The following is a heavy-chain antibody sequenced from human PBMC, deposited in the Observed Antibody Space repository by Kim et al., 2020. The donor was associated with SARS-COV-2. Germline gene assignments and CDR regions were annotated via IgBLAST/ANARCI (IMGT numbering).Heavy chain of an antibody. J-gene: IGHJ6*03. CDR3: ARGGAVVPHWDYYYMDV. D-gene: IGHD2-15*01. V-gene: IGHV1-8*01. CDR1: GYTFTSYD. CDR2: MNPNSGNT. Sequence: ASVKVSCKASGYTFTSYDINWVRQATGQGLEWMGWMNPNSGNTGYAQKFQGRVTMTRNTSISTAYMELSSLRSEDTAVYYCARGGAVVPHWDYYYMDVWGKGTTVTVSS.